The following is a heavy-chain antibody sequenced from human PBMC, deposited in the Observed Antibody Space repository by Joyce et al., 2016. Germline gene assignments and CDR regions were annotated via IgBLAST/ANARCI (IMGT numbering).Heavy chain of an antibody. CDR1: GFTLSTYT. Sequence: EVQAVESGGGLVQPGGSLRLSCAASGFTLSTYTMSWVRQAPGKGIEWVAYISTDNVAWYADSVRGRFTISRGDAKNSLYLQLNSLGADDTAVYYCATDRNYAFDIWGLGTMVTVSS. V-gene: IGHV3-48*04. CDR2: ISTDNVA. J-gene: IGHJ3*02. CDR3: ATDRNYAFDI. D-gene: IGHD2-21*01.